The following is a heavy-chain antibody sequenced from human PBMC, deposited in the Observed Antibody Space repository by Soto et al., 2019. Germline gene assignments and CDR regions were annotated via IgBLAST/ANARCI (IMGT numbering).Heavy chain of an antibody. CDR1: GGSFSGYY. CDR3: ARGENRLSSFRGVSY. Sequence: QVQLQQWGAGLLKPSETLSLTCAVYGGSFSGYYWSWIRQPPGKGLEWIGENNHSGSTNYNPSLKSRVPLSVDTSRKQCSLKLSSVTAADTAVYYCARGENRLSSFRGVSYWGQGTLVTVSS. J-gene: IGHJ4*02. D-gene: IGHD6-25*01. V-gene: IGHV4-34*01. CDR2: NNHSGST.